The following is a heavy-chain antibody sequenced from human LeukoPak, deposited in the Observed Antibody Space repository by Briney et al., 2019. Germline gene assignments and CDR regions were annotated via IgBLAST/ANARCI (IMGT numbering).Heavy chain of an antibody. D-gene: IGHD6-13*01. CDR1: AGTFSIYA. CDR2: IITIIGIA. V-gene: IGHV1-69*04. Sequence: SVSLSCTSSAGTFSIYAISRVRQAQGPGIEWMGRIITIIGIANYAQKFQGRGTIAADKPTSTAYMELSSLRSEDTAVYYCARDAYSSSWVLYYYYGMDVWGQGTTVTVSS. J-gene: IGHJ6*02. CDR3: ARDAYSSSWVLYYYYGMDV.